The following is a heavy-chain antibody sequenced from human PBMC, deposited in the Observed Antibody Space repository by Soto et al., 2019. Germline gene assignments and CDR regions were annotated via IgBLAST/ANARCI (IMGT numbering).Heavy chain of an antibody. CDR1: GGSVSSGSYY. V-gene: IGHV4-61*01. D-gene: IGHD3-16*01. J-gene: IGHJ4*02. CDR3: ARLPRSHYDHFDS. CDR2: VYFTGGT. Sequence: PSETLSLTCTVSGGSVSSGSYYWTWIRQPPGKRLEWIGYVYFTGGTNYSPSLKSRITISRDTSRNQFSLELSSVTAADTAVYYCARLPRSHYDHFDSWGQGALVTVSS.